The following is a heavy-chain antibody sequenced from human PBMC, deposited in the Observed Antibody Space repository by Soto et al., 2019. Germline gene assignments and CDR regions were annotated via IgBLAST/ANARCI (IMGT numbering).Heavy chain of an antibody. V-gene: IGHV3-23*01. J-gene: IGHJ4*02. CDR1: GFIFSSYA. CDR3: ARSSSSSGP. CDR2: ISDSGGST. Sequence: EVQLLESGGGLVQPGVSLSLSCAASGFIFSSYAMSWVRQGPGKGLEWVSAISDSGGSTYYADSAKGRFTISRDNSKGTLYLQMNSLRAEDTATYYCARSSSSSGPWGQGTLVTVSS. D-gene: IGHD6-19*01.